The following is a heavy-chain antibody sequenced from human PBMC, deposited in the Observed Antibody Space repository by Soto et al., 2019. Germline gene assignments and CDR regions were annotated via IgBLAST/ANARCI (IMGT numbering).Heavy chain of an antibody. CDR2: IYYSGST. Sequence: SETLSLTCTVSGGSISSGGYYWSWIRQHPGKGLEWIGYIYYSGSTYYNPSLKSRVTISVDTSKNQFSLKLSSVTAADTAVYYCARTPDDYGDYGGGAFDIWGQGTMVTVSS. CDR3: ARTPDDYGDYGGGAFDI. CDR1: GGSISSGGYY. D-gene: IGHD4-17*01. V-gene: IGHV4-31*03. J-gene: IGHJ3*02.